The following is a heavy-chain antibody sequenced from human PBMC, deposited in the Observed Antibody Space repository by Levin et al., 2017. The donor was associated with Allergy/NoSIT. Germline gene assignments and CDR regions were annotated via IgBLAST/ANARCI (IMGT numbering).Heavy chain of an antibody. Sequence: GGSLRLSCAASGFTFSNYAMNWVRQAPGKGLEWVSSITGSSSFIYYVDSVKGRFTISRDNAQNSVYLQMNSPRAEDTAVYYCAREDDYGGYADYWGQGTLVTVSS. CDR1: GFTFSNYA. J-gene: IGHJ4*02. CDR3: AREDDYGGYADY. CDR2: ITGSSSFI. D-gene: IGHD4-23*01. V-gene: IGHV3-21*01.